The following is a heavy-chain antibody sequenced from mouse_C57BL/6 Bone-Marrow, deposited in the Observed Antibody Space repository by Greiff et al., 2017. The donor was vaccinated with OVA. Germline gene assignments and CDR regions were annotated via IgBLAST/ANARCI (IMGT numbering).Heavy chain of an antibody. J-gene: IGHJ4*01. CDR2: IDPETGGT. CDR3: TRGYSNYYAMDY. CDR1: GYTFTDYE. V-gene: IGHV1-15*01. D-gene: IGHD2-5*01. Sequence: LQESGAELVRPGASVTLSCKASGYTFTDYEMHWVKQTPVHGLEWIGAIDPETGGTAYNQKFKGKAILTAAKSSSTAYMELRSLTSEDSAVYYCTRGYSNYYAMDYWGQGTSVTGSS.